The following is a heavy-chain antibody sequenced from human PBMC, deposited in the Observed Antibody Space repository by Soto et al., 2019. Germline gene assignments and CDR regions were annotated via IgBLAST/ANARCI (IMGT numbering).Heavy chain of an antibody. J-gene: IGHJ4*02. V-gene: IGHV1-69*13. CDR2: IIPIFGTA. D-gene: IGHD3-22*01. Sequence: GASVKVSCKASGGTFSSYAISWVRQAPEQVLEWMGGIIPIFGTANYAQKFQGRVTITADESTRTAYMELSSLRSEDTAVYYCARAPYQYYYDSSGRSGEFDYWGQGTLVTVSS. CDR3: ARAPYQYYYDSSGRSGEFDY. CDR1: GGTFSSYA.